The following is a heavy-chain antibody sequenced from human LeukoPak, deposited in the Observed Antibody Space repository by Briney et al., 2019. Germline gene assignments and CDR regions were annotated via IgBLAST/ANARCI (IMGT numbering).Heavy chain of an antibody. V-gene: IGHV3-23*01. CDR2: ISGSGGST. J-gene: IGHJ4*02. D-gene: IGHD3-9*01. CDR3: AKSFEVASLSNFDY. Sequence: GGSLRLSCAASGFTFSSYAMSWVRQAPGKGLEWVSAISGSGGSTYYADSVKGRFTISRDNSKNTLYPQMNSLRAEDTAVYYCAKSFEVASLSNFDYWGQGTLVTVSS. CDR1: GFTFSSYA.